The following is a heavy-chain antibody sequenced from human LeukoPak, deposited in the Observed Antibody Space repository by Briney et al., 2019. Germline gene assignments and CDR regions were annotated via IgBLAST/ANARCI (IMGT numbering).Heavy chain of an antibody. J-gene: IGHJ6*03. CDR3: AKVVAVAGMYYYYYMDV. D-gene: IGHD6-19*01. V-gene: IGHV3-23*01. CDR1: GFTFSSYA. Sequence: PGGSLRLSCAASGFTFSSYAMSWVRQAPGKGLELVSAISGSGGSTYYADSVKGRFTISRDNSKNTLYLQMNSLRAEDTAVYYCAKVVAVAGMYYYYYMDVWGKGTTVTVSS. CDR2: ISGSGGST.